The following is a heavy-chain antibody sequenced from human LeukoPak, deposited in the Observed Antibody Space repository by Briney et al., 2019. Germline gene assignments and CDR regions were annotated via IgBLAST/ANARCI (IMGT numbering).Heavy chain of an antibody. CDR3: AKDHCGSCSGDDFFDR. D-gene: IGHD2-15*01. Sequence: GGSLSLPFPRLGFALSTHGLHWVRRAPGKGLGGLAFIRDHGNNAYYAESVKGRFTISRDNSKNTLHLQMESLRVEDTAVYYCAKDHCGSCSGDDFFDRWGQGALVTVSS. CDR1: GFALSTHG. J-gene: IGHJ4*02. V-gene: IGHV3-30*02. CDR2: IRDHGNNA.